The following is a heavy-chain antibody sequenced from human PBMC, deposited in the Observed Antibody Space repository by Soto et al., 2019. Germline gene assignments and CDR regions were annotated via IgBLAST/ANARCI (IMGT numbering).Heavy chain of an antibody. D-gene: IGHD3-9*01. CDR2: ISGSGGST. V-gene: IGHV3-23*01. J-gene: IGHJ5*02. Sequence: PRLSCAASGFTFCSYAMSWVSQAPGKGLEWVSAISGSGGSTYYADSVKGRFTISRDNSKNTLYLQMNSLRAEDTAVYYCAKDRYYDILTGYRPLDPWGQGTLVTVSS. CDR3: AKDRYYDILTGYRPLDP. CDR1: GFTFCSYA.